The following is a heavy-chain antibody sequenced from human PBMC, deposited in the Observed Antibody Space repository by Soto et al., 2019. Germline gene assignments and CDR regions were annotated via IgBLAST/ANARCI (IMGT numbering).Heavy chain of an antibody. D-gene: IGHD3-10*01. V-gene: IGHV3-7*05. Sequence: EVQLVESGGGLVQPGGSLRLSCAASGFTFSSYWMNWVRQAPGKGLEWVANIKQDGSEKYYIDSVKGRFTISRDNTKNSLSLQMNSLRAEDSAIYYCARDLRGMGRTADSWGQGTLVTVSS. CDR2: IKQDGSEK. J-gene: IGHJ5*01. CDR3: ARDLRGMGRTADS. CDR1: GFTFSSYW.